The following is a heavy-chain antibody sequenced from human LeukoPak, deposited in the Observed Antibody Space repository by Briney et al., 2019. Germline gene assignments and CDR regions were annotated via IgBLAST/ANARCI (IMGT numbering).Heavy chain of an antibody. CDR1: GFTFTSYA. CDR2: FSGASTT. J-gene: IGHJ4*02. CDR3: AKLKQWQPQRYFFEY. V-gene: IGHV3-23*01. Sequence: GGSLRLSCAASGFTFTSYAMSWVRQAPGKGPEWVSTFSGASTTSYADAVKGRVTISRDNSKNILYLQLNGLRAEDTAVYYCAKLKQWQPQRYFFEYWGQGALVTVAS. D-gene: IGHD6-19*01.